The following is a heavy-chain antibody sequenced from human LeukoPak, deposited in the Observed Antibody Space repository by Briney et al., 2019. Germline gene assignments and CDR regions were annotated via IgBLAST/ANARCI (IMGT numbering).Heavy chain of an antibody. J-gene: IGHJ2*01. CDR2: ISYDGSNK. V-gene: IGHV3-30*03. CDR3: ATTTVTHGYFDL. D-gene: IGHD4-17*01. CDR1: GFTFSSYG. Sequence: PGRSLRLSCAASGFTFSSYGMHWVRQAPGKGLEWVAVISYDGSNKYYADSVKGRFTISRDNSKNTLYLQMNSLRAEDTAVYYCATTTVTHGYFDLWGRGTLVTVSS.